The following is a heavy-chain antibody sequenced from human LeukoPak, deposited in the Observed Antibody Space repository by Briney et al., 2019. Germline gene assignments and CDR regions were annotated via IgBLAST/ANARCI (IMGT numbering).Heavy chain of an antibody. CDR2: IYENGGTT. V-gene: IGHV3-23*01. D-gene: IGHD2-21*01. CDR1: GFTFRSHA. CDR3: AKDFGYSAHFDY. J-gene: IGHJ4*02. Sequence: PGGSLRLSCVGSGFTFRSHAMSWVRQAPEKGLEFVSGIYENGGTTYYADSVKGRFSISRDNSKNTLYPQMDSLRGEDTAVYYCAKDFGYSAHFDYWGQGALVTVSS.